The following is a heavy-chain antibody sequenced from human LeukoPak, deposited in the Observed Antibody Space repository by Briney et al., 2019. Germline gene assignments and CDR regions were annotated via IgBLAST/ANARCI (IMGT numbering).Heavy chain of an antibody. CDR2: IIPIFGTA. D-gene: IGHD2-2*01. CDR3: ARDSNIVVVPAARFYYYGMDV. V-gene: IGHV1-69*01. J-gene: IGHJ6*02. Sequence: ASVKVSCKASGGTFSSYAISWVRQAPGQGLEWMGGIIPIFGTANYAQKFQGRVTITADESTSTAYMELRSLRSDDTAVYYCARDSNIVVVPAARFYYYGMDVWGQGTTVTVSS. CDR1: GGTFSSYA.